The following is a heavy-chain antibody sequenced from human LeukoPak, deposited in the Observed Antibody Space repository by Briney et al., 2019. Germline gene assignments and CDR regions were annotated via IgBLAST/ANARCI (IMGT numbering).Heavy chain of an antibody. Sequence: PSETLSLTCTVSGGSISSSSYYWGWIRQPPGKGLEWIGSIFYSGSTYYNSSLKSRVTISVDTSKNQFSLKLSSVTAADTAVYYCASYYGDYGALNYWGQGTLVTVSS. D-gene: IGHD4-17*01. CDR1: GGSISSSSYY. J-gene: IGHJ4*02. CDR3: ASYYGDYGALNY. CDR2: IFYSGST. V-gene: IGHV4-39*07.